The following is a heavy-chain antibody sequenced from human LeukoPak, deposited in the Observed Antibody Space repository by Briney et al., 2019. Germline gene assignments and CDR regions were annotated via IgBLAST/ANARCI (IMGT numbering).Heavy chain of an antibody. CDR2: INPNSGGT. Sequence: GWINPNSGGTNYAQKFQGRVTMTRNTSINTAYMELSNLGSEDTALYYCARGTPYCSSASCYNYWGHGSLVTVSS. CDR3: ARGTPYCSSASCYNY. J-gene: IGHJ4*01. V-gene: IGHV1-8*01. D-gene: IGHD2-2*02.